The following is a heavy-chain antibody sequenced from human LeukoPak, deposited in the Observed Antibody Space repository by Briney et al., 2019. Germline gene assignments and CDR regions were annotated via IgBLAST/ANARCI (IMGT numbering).Heavy chain of an antibody. D-gene: IGHD6-13*01. V-gene: IGHV1-8*01. CDR3: ARPLSRSDSSSWYG. CDR2: MNPNSGNT. Sequence: VMVSCKASGYTFTSYDINWVRQATGQGLEWMGWMNPNSGNTGYAQKFQGRVTMTRNTSISTAYMELSSLRSEDTAVYYCARPLSRSDSSSWYGWGQGTLVTVSS. J-gene: IGHJ4*02. CDR1: GYTFTSYD.